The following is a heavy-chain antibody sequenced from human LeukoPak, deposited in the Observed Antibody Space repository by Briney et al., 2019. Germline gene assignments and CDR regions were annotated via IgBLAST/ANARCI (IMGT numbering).Heavy chain of an antibody. Sequence: SETLSLTCAVSGGSISSSNWWSWVRQPPGKGLEWIGEIYHSGSTNYNPSLKSRVTISVDKSKNQFSLKLSSVTAADTAVYYCARDRIAAAGKYMDVWGKGTTVTVSS. CDR1: GGSISSSNW. D-gene: IGHD6-13*01. CDR2: IYHSGST. J-gene: IGHJ6*03. V-gene: IGHV4-4*02. CDR3: ARDRIAAAGKYMDV.